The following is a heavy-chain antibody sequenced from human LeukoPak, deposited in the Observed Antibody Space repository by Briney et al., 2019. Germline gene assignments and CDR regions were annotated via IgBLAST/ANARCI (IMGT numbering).Heavy chain of an antibody. CDR2: ISAYNGNT. J-gene: IGHJ5*02. CDR1: GYTFTSYG. Sequence: GASVKVSCKASGYTFTSYGIRWVRQAPGQGLEWMGWISAYNGNTNYAQKLQGRVTMTTDTSTSTAYMELRSLRSDDTAVYYCARGPVPNYYDSSGYPFDPWGQGTLVTVSS. V-gene: IGHV1-18*01. CDR3: ARGPVPNYYDSSGYPFDP. D-gene: IGHD3-22*01.